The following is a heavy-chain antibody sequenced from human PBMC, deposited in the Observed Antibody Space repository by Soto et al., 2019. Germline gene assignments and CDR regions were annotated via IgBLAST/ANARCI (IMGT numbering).Heavy chain of an antibody. D-gene: IGHD2-21*01. CDR1: GFTFSSYA. J-gene: IGHJ6*04. CDR3: AKIVSHSVLDI. V-gene: IGHV3-23*01. Sequence: GWSLRLSCAASGFTFSSYAMSLVRQAPGKGLEWVSAISGSGGSTYYADSVKGRFTISRDNTKNTLYLQMNSLRAEDKAVYYCAKIVSHSVLDIWGEGTTVTVSS. CDR2: ISGSGGST.